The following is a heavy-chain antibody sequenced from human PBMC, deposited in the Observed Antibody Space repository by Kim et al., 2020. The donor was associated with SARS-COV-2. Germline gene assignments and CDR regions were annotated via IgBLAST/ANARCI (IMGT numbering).Heavy chain of an antibody. Sequence: GGSLRLSCAASGFTFSSYAMHWVRQAPGKGLEWVAVISYDGSNKYYADSVKGRFTISRDNSKNTLYLQMNSLRAEDTAVYYCARDAETYYDILTGYGWFDPWGQGTLVTVSS. CDR1: GFTFSSYA. CDR3: ARDAETYYDILTGYGWFDP. D-gene: IGHD3-9*01. V-gene: IGHV3-30*04. J-gene: IGHJ5*02. CDR2: ISYDGSNK.